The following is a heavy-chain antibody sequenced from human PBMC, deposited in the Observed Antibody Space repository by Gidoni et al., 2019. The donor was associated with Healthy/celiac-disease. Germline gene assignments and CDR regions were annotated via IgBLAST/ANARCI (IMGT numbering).Heavy chain of an antibody. J-gene: IGHJ4*02. D-gene: IGHD1-26*01. CDR3: ARDPRSSESYY. CDR2: ISSSSSTI. CDR1: GFTFSSYS. Sequence: EVQLVESGGGLVQPGGSLRLSCAASGFTFSSYSMNWVRQAPGKGLEGVSYISSSSSTIYYADSVKGRFTISRDNAKNSLYLQMNSLRAEDTAVYYCARDPRSSESYYWGQGTLVTVSS. V-gene: IGHV3-48*01.